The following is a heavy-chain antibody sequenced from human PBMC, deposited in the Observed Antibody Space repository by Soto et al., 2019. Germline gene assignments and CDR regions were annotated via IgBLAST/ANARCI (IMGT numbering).Heavy chain of an antibody. D-gene: IGHD2-15*01. CDR2: IIPILGIA. V-gene: IGHV1-69*02. Sequence: SVKVSCKASGGTFSSYTISWVRQAPGQGLEWMGRIIPILGIANYAQKFQGRVAITADKSTSTAYMELSSLRSEDTAVYYCAICSGGSCYEVSWFDPWGQGTLVTVSS. CDR1: GGTFSSYT. CDR3: AICSGGSCYEVSWFDP. J-gene: IGHJ5*02.